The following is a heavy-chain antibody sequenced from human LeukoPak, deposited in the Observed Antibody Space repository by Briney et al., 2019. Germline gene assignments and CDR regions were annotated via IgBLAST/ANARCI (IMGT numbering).Heavy chain of an antibody. CDR2: IWYDGSNQ. Sequence: PGGSLRLSCAASGFTFSSYGMHWVRQAPGKGLEWVALIWYDGSNQYYADSVKGRFTISRDNSKNTLYLQMNSLRAEDTAVYYCARGTEAIPAAIDYWGQGTLVTVSS. V-gene: IGHV3-33*01. D-gene: IGHD6-13*01. CDR1: GFTFSSYG. J-gene: IGHJ4*02. CDR3: ARGTEAIPAAIDY.